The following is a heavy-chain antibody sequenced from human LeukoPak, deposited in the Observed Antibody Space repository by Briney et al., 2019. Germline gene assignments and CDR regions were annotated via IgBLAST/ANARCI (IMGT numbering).Heavy chain of an antibody. CDR3: ARGSPGYYYYGMDV. Sequence: SETLSLTCTVSGGSISSYYWSWIRQPPGKGLEWIGYIYYSGSTNYNPSLKSRVTISVDTSKNQFSLKLSSVTAADTAVYYCARGSPGYYYYGMDVWGQGTTVTVSS. CDR1: GGSISSYY. V-gene: IGHV4-59*01. J-gene: IGHJ6*02. CDR2: IYYSGST.